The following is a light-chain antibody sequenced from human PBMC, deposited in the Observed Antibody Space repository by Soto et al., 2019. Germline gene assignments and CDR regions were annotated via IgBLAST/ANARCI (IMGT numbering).Light chain of an antibody. CDR1: SSDVGAHNY. Sequence: QSALTQPASVSGSPGQSITISCTGTSSDVGAHNYVSWYQQHPGKAPKLMIYEVSNRPSGVSNCFSGSKSGNTASLTISGLQAEDEADYYCSSYTSRSHFGTGTKVTVL. CDR3: SSYTSRSH. CDR2: EVS. V-gene: IGLV2-14*01. J-gene: IGLJ1*01.